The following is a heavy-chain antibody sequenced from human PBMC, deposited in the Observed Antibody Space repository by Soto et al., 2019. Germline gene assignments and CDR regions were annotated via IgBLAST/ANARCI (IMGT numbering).Heavy chain of an antibody. CDR1: GFTVSSNY. CDR2: IYSGGST. Sequence: GGSLRLSCAASGFTVSSNYMSWVRQAPGKGLEWVSVIYSGGSTYYADSVKGRFTISRHNSKNTLYLQMNSLRAEDTAVYYCARDTYCSGGSCQGPDAFDIWGQGTMVTVSS. J-gene: IGHJ3*02. CDR3: ARDTYCSGGSCQGPDAFDI. V-gene: IGHV3-53*04. D-gene: IGHD2-15*01.